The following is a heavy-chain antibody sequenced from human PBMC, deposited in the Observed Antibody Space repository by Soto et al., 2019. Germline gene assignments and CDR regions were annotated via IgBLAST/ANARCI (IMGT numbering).Heavy chain of an antibody. CDR2: ISWNSGSI. CDR3: AKDSDYGDPFNWFDP. J-gene: IGHJ5*02. Sequence: PGGSLRLSCAASGFTFDDYAMHWVRQAPGEGLEWVSGISWNSGSIGYADSVKGRFTISRDNAKNSLYLQMNSLRAEDTALYYCAKDSDYGDPFNWFDPWGQGTLVTVSS. V-gene: IGHV3-9*01. CDR1: GFTFDDYA. D-gene: IGHD4-17*01.